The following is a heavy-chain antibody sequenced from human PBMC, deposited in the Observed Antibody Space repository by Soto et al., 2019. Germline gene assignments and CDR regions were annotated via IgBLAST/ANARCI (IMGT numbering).Heavy chain of an antibody. Sequence: GASVKVSCKASGYTFTGYYMHWVRQAPGQGSEWMGWINPNRGGKNYAQKFQGRVNITRDTSISTAYMELGRLRSDDTAGYYCASVTDFWSGYFCYYDGMDVWGQGTTVTVSS. CDR2: INPNRGGK. V-gene: IGHV1-2*02. CDR1: GYTFTGYY. CDR3: ASVTDFWSGYFCYYDGMDV. D-gene: IGHD3-3*01. J-gene: IGHJ6*02.